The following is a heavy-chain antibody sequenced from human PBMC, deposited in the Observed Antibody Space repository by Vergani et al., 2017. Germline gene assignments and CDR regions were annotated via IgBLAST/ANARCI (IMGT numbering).Heavy chain of an antibody. CDR1: GGTFSSYA. D-gene: IGHD6-19*01. V-gene: IGHV1-69*01. J-gene: IGHJ4*02. CDR3: ARARAGRQWLAASGFDS. CDR2: IIPIFGTA. Sequence: QVQLVQSGAEVKKPGSSVKVSCKASGGTFSSYAISWVRQAPGQGLEWMGGIIPIFGTANYAQKFQGRVTITADESTSTAYMELSSLRSDDTAVYYCARARAGRQWLAASGFDSWGQGTLVTVSS.